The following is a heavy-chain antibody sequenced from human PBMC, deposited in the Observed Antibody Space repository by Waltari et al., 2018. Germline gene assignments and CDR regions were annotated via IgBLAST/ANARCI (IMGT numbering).Heavy chain of an antibody. D-gene: IGHD4-17*01. CDR1: GGSFSGYY. V-gene: IGHV4-34*01. J-gene: IGHJ4*02. CDR3: ARERRNGDRSFDY. CDR2: INHSGST. Sequence: QVQLQQWGAGLLKPSETLSLTCAVYGGSFSGYYWSWIRQPPGKGLEWIGEINHSGSTNDNPSRKSRGTISVDTSKNQFSLKLSSVTAADTAVYYCARERRNGDRSFDYWGQGTLVTVSS.